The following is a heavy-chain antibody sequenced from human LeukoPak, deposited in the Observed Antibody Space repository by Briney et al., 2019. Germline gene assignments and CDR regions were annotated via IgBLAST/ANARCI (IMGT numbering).Heavy chain of an antibody. CDR2: ISSSSGSI. Sequence: GGSLRLSCTASGFTCSSYSKIWLRQAPGKGLEWVSYISSSSGSIYYADSVKGRFTISRDNAKNSLFLQMTSLRAEDAAVYYCARQNGAGYYYYFDPRGEGAQCTVSS. D-gene: IGHD3-22*01. V-gene: IGHV3-48*01. J-gene: IGHJ4*02. CDR3: ARQNGAGYYYYFDP. CDR1: GFTCSSYS.